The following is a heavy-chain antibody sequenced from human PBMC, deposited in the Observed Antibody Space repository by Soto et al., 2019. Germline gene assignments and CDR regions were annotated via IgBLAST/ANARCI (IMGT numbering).Heavy chain of an antibody. CDR3: ARDSRLLGLWPSHYGMDV. V-gene: IGHV1-2*02. CDR2: INPNSGGT. J-gene: IGHJ6*02. Sequence: GASVKVSCKASGYTLTGYYMHWVRQAPGQGLEWMGWINPNSGGTNYAQKFQGRVTMTRDTSISTAYMELSRLRSDDTAVYYCARDSRLLGLWPSHYGMDVWGQGTTVTVSS. CDR1: GYTLTGYY. D-gene: IGHD3-16*01.